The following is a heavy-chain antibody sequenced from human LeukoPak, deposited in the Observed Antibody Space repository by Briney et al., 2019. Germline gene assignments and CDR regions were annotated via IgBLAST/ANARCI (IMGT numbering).Heavy chain of an antibody. J-gene: IGHJ4*02. D-gene: IGHD2-21*01. CDR2: SFYSGSS. CDR3: ARRIPGFFFDS. Sequence: SETLSLTCTVSGGSISTASYYWDWIRQPPGKGLEWIGSSFYSGSSYYSPSPKSRVTVSVDTSKNQFSLKLSSVTAADTAVYYCARRIPGFFFDSWGQGTLVTVSS. CDR1: GGSISTASYY. V-gene: IGHV4-39*01.